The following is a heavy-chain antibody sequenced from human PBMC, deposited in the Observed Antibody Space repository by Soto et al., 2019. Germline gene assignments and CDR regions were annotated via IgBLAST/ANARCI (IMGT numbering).Heavy chain of an antibody. J-gene: IGHJ5*02. CDR2: IIPILGIA. CDR1: GGTFSSYT. D-gene: IGHD3-10*01. Sequence: QVQLVQSGAEVKKPGSSVKVSCKASGGTFSSYTISWVRQAPGQGLEWMGRIIPILGIANYAQKFQGRVTITTDNTTSTAYVERSSLRSEDTAVYYCARDRARLRWFGELGCFDPWGQGTLVTVSS. V-gene: IGHV1-69*08. CDR3: ARDRARLRWFGELGCFDP.